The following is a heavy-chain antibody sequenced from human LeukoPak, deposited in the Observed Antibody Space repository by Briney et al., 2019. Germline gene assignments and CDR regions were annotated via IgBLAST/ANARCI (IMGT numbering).Heavy chain of an antibody. Sequence: GRSLRLSCAASGFTFSSYGMHWVRQAPGKGLEWVAVISYDGSNKYYADSVKGRFTISRDNSKNTLYLQMNSLRAEDTAVYYCAAPLRWGKYFQHWGQGTLVTVSS. CDR2: ISYDGSNK. J-gene: IGHJ1*01. CDR3: AAPLRWGKYFQH. CDR1: GFTFSSYG. V-gene: IGHV3-30*03. D-gene: IGHD4-23*01.